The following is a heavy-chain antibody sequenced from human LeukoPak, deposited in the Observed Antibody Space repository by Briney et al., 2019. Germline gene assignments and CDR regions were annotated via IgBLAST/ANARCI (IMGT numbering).Heavy chain of an antibody. V-gene: IGHV4-61*02. CDR2: IYTRGST. Sequence: PSQTLSLTCNVSGGSISSGRYYWSWIRQPAGKGLEWIGRIYTRGSTNYNPSLKSRVTISVDTSKNQFSLKLSSVTAADTAVYYCARNSMDSSGWYPRPDNYYFDYWGQGTLVTVSS. CDR1: GGSISSGRYY. D-gene: IGHD6-19*01. J-gene: IGHJ4*02. CDR3: ARNSMDSSGWYPRPDNYYFDY.